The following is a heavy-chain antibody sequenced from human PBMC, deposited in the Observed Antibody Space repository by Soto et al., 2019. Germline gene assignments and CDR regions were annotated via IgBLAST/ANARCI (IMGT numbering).Heavy chain of an antibody. CDR2: IYDSVNT. Sequence: SETLSLTCTVSGDSLSSGGHYWSWIRQHPGKGLEWIGHIYDSVNTYYSPSLRSRVTISADMSKNQFSLNLRSVPAADTAVYYCARVDHRGYFAILTDYWGQGTLVTVS. J-gene: IGHJ4*02. D-gene: IGHD3-9*01. CDR1: GDSLSSGGHY. V-gene: IGHV4-31*03. CDR3: ARVDHRGYFAILTDY.